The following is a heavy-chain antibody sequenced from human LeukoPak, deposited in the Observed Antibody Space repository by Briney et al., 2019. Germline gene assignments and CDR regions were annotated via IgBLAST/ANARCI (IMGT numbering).Heavy chain of an antibody. Sequence: PGGSLRLSCAASGFTFSRYWMNWVRQAPGKGLEWVANIKQDGSEKYYVDSVKGRFTISRDNAKNSLYLQMNSLRAEDTAVYYCARELWFGELLGDYWGQGTLATVSS. V-gene: IGHV3-7*01. CDR3: ARELWFGELLGDY. J-gene: IGHJ4*02. D-gene: IGHD3-10*01. CDR1: GFTFSRYW. CDR2: IKQDGSEK.